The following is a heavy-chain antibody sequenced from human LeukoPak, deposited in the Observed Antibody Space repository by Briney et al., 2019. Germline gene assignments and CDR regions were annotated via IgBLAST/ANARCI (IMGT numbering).Heavy chain of an antibody. Sequence: GGSLRLSYAASGFTFSSYGMHWVRQAPGKGLEWVAFIRYDGSNKYYADSVKGRFTISRDNSKNTLYLQMNSLRAEDTAVYYCAKDRYIVVVPAAIGGFDYWGQGTLVTVSS. D-gene: IGHD2-2*01. J-gene: IGHJ4*02. V-gene: IGHV3-30*02. CDR3: AKDRYIVVVPAAIGGFDY. CDR1: GFTFSSYG. CDR2: IRYDGSNK.